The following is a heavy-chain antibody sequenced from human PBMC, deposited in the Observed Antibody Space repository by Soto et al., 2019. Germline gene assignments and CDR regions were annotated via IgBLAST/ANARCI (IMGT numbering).Heavy chain of an antibody. J-gene: IGHJ6*02. CDR1: GVTVSSNY. CDR3: AISPYYYYGMDV. Sequence: GGSLRLACAASGVTVSSNYMSWVRQAPGKGLEWASVIYSGGSTYYADSVKGRFTISRDNSKNTLYLQMNSLRAEDTAVYYCAISPYYYYGMDVWGQGTTVTVSS. CDR2: IYSGGST. V-gene: IGHV3-53*01.